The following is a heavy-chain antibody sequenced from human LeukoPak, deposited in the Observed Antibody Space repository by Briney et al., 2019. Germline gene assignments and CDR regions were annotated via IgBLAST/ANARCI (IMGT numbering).Heavy chain of an antibody. J-gene: IGHJ4*02. V-gene: IGHV3-30*02. CDR2: IRYDGSNK. CDR1: GFTFTSYG. D-gene: IGHD3-10*01. CDR3: AKAIWVAATSSWFCLDY. Sequence: PGGSLRLSCAASGFTFTSYGMHWVRQAPGKGLEWVAFIRYDGSNKYYADSVKGRFTISRDNSKNTLYLQMNSLRPEDTAVYCAKAIWVAATSSWFCLDYWGQGTLVTVSS.